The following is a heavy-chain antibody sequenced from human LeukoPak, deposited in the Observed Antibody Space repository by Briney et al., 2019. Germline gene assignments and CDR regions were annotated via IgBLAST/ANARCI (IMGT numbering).Heavy chain of an antibody. CDR2: MNPNSDNT. CDR1: GYTFTSYD. D-gene: IGHD6-13*01. V-gene: IGHV1-8*01. Sequence: ASVKVSLKSSGYTFTSYDINWVRQPTAQGLEWMGWMNPNSDNTSYAQKFQGRVTMTRNTSISTAYMELRSLRSEDTAVYYCARGQVYSSSWGDYYYGMDVWGQGTTVTVSS. CDR3: ARGQVYSSSWGDYYYGMDV. J-gene: IGHJ6*02.